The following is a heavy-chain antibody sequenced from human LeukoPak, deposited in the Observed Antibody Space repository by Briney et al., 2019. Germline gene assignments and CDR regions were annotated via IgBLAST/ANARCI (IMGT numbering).Heavy chain of an antibody. CDR2: ICYSGST. V-gene: IGHV4-39*07. CDR1: GGSISSSSYY. D-gene: IGHD3-10*01. CDR3: ARVNYGSGSYYTRWFDP. Sequence: SETLSLTCTVSGGSISSSSYYWGWIRQPPGKGLEWIGSICYSGSTYYNPSLKSRVTISVDTSKNQFSLKLSSVTAADTAVYYCARVNYGSGSYYTRWFDPWGQGTLVTVSS. J-gene: IGHJ5*02.